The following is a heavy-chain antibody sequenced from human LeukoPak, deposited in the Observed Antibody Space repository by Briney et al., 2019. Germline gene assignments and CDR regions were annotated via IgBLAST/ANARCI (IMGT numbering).Heavy chain of an antibody. CDR3: ARDLRANRYDSSGYYFYY. CDR1: GGTFSSYA. V-gene: IGHV1-69*06. CDR2: IIPIFGTA. D-gene: IGHD3-22*01. J-gene: IGHJ4*02. Sequence: SVKVSCKASGGTFSSYAISWVRQAPGQGLEWMGGIIPIFGTANYAQKFQGRVTITADKSTSTAYMELSSLRSEDTAVYYCARDLRANRYDSSGYYFYYWGQGTLVTVSS.